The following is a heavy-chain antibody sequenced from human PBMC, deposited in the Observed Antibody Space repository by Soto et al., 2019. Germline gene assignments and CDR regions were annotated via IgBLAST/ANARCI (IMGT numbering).Heavy chain of an antibody. J-gene: IGHJ6*02. V-gene: IGHV5-51*01. Sequence: PGEALTISCKGSGYTFTNYWIGWVRQMPGKGLEWMGIIYPGDSDTKYNPSFQGQVTISADKSITTTYLQWSSLKASDTAIYYCAASIFYYGMDVWGQGNTVTVSS. CDR2: IYPGDSDT. CDR3: AASIFYYGMDV. CDR1: GYTFTNYW.